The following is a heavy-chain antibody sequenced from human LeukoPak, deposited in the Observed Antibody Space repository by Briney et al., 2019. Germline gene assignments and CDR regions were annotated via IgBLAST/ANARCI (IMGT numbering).Heavy chain of an antibody. CDR2: INPSGGST. J-gene: IGHJ6*03. V-gene: IGHV1-46*01. CDR1: GYTFTNHD. D-gene: IGHD6-6*01. Sequence: ASVKVSCKASGYTFTNHDMHWVRQAPGQGLEWMGIINPSGGSTSYAQKFQGRVTMTRDTSTSTVYMELSSLRSEDTAVYYCAREGLRSIAARRGTRDYMDVWGKGTTVIVSS. CDR3: AREGLRSIAARRGTRDYMDV.